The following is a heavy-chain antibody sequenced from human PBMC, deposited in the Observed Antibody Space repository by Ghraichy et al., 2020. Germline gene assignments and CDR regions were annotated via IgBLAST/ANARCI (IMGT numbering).Heavy chain of an antibody. J-gene: IGHJ4*02. CDR1: GFNFSTSG. D-gene: IGHD3-10*01. CDR3: ASDYYGSCTCIDY. CDR2: IWYDGSKK. Sequence: GESLRLSCAAAGFNFSTSGMHWVRQAPGKGLEWVAVIWYDGSKKYYEDSVKGRFTISRDNSKNTVYLEMSTLRDADTAVYYCASDYYGSCTCIDYWGQGTLVTVS. V-gene: IGHV3-33*01.